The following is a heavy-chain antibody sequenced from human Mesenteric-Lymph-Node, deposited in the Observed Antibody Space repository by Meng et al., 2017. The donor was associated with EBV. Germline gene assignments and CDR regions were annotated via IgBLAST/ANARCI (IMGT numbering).Heavy chain of an antibody. V-gene: IGHV3-21*01. J-gene: IGHJ4*02. CDR2: IESSES. Sequence: EVRLVESGGGLVKPGGSLRLSCAASGFTFSSYSMNWVRQAPGKGLEWVSTIESSESYYTDSVKGRFTISRDNAKNSLYLQMSSLRAEDTGVYYCARDSNQVRGFDYWGQGTLVTVSS. D-gene: IGHD3-10*01. CDR1: GFTFSSYS. CDR3: ARDSNQVRGFDY.